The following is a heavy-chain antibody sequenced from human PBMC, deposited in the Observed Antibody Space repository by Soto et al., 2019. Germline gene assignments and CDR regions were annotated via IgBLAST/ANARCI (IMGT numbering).Heavy chain of an antibody. D-gene: IGHD3-16*02. Sequence: GASVKVSCKASGGTFSSYAISWVRQAPGQGLEWMGGIIPIFGTANYAQKFQGRVTITADESTSTAYMELSSLRSEDTAVYYCARVPRSYDYVWGSYRPTPYFDYWGQGTLVTVYS. J-gene: IGHJ4*02. V-gene: IGHV1-69*13. CDR1: GGTFSSYA. CDR3: ARVPRSYDYVWGSYRPTPYFDY. CDR2: IIPIFGTA.